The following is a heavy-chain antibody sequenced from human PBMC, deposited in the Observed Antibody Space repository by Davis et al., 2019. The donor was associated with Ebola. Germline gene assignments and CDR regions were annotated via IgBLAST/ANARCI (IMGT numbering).Heavy chain of an antibody. Sequence: ASVKVSCKASGYTFTDYGVTWVRQAPGQGLEWLGSISAFHGKTSYAQIVQGRVTMTIDASASTAYMELGTLTSDDTAIYYCARGGQFGDRWGQGTLVTVSS. CDR1: GYTFTDYG. CDR3: ARGGQFGDR. J-gene: IGHJ5*02. CDR2: ISAFHGKT. V-gene: IGHV1-18*01. D-gene: IGHD3-16*01.